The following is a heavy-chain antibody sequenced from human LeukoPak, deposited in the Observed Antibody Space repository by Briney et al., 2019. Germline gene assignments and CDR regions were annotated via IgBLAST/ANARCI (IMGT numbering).Heavy chain of an antibody. CDR3: ARSWDGYPEGAFDI. Sequence: PGGSLRLSCAASGFTFSSYSMNWVRQAPGKGLEWVSSISSSSSYIYYADSVKGRFTISRDNAKNSLYLQMNSLRAEDTAVYYCARSWDGYPEGAFDIWGQGTMVTVSS. CDR1: GFTFSSYS. CDR2: ISSSSSYI. V-gene: IGHV3-21*04. D-gene: IGHD5-24*01. J-gene: IGHJ3*02.